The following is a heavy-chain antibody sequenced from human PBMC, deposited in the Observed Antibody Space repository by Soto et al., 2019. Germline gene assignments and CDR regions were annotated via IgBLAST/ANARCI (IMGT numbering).Heavy chain of an antibody. CDR2: INPNSGGT. Sequence: GASVKVSCKASGYTFTGYYMHWVRQAPGQGLEWMGWINPNSGGTNYAQKFQGRVTMTRDTSISTAYMELSRLRSDDTAVYYCARSYDFWSGYTPRGMDVWGQGTTVTVSS. D-gene: IGHD3-3*01. CDR3: ARSYDFWSGYTPRGMDV. V-gene: IGHV1-2*02. CDR1: GYTFTGYY. J-gene: IGHJ6*02.